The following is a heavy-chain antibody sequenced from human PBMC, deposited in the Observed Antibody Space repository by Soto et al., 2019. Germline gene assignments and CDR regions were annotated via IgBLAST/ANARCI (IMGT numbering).Heavy chain of an antibody. CDR1: GGSISSYY. Sequence: SETLSLTCTVSGGSISSYYWSWNRQPPGKGLEWIGYIYYSGSTNYNPSLKSRVTISVDTSKNHFSLKLSSVTAADTAVYYCARDEMEDGYSWGNWFDPWGQGTLVTVSS. CDR2: IYYSGST. J-gene: IGHJ5*02. CDR3: ARDEMEDGYSWGNWFDP. D-gene: IGHD3-16*01. V-gene: IGHV4-59*01.